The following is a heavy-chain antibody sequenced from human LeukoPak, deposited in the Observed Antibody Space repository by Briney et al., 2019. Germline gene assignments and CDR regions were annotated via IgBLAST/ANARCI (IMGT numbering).Heavy chain of an antibody. CDR3: GVGASSASEFDY. CDR2: ITGSSYNK. Sequence: PGGSLRLSCAASGFTFSDYALNWVRQAPGKGLEWISSITGSSYNKYYAESLKGRVTISRDNAKNSLYLQMDSLRAEDTALYYCGVGASSASEFDYWGQGTLVTVSS. V-gene: IGHV3-21*01. D-gene: IGHD1-26*01. J-gene: IGHJ4*02. CDR1: GFTFSDYA.